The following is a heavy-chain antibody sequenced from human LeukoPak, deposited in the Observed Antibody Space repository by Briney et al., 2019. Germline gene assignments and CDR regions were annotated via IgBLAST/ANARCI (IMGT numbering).Heavy chain of an antibody. D-gene: IGHD6-13*01. CDR2: ISCNSNTM. Sequence: PGGSLRLSCAASGFSFSDYAMNWVRQAPGRGLEWVSSISCNSNTMFYADSVRGRLTISRDNAKNSLYLQIDSRRLEDTAFYYCAKGPLAAPGISNWLDSWGQGTLVTVSS. V-gene: IGHV3-9*01. J-gene: IGHJ5*01. CDR3: AKGPLAAPGISNWLDS. CDR1: GFSFSDYA.